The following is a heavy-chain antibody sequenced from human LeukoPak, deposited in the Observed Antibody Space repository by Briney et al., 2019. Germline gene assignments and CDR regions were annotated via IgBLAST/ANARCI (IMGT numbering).Heavy chain of an antibody. V-gene: IGHV1-69*13. D-gene: IGHD2-15*01. CDR1: VGTFSSYA. CDR3: ARVPLYCSGGSCYSGHYYYYYYMDV. Sequence: SVKVSCKASVGTFSSYAISWVRQAPGQGLEWMGGIIPIFGTANYAQKFQGRVTITADESTSTAYMELSSLRSEDTAVYYCARVPLYCSGGSCYSGHYYYYYYMDVWGKGTTVTVSS. J-gene: IGHJ6*03. CDR2: IIPIFGTA.